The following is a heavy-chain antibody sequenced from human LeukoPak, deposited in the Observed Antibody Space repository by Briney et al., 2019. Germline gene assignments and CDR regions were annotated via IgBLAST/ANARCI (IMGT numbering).Heavy chain of an antibody. CDR1: GGTFSSYA. CDR2: IIPIFGTA. V-gene: IGHV1-69*05. D-gene: IGHD2-2*01. CDR3: ARVGRPGYCSSTSCPRGGWFDP. Sequence: GASVKVSCKASGGTFSSYAISWVRQAPGQGLEWMGGIIPIFGTANYAQKFQGRVTITTDESTSTAYMELSSLRSEDTAVYYCARVGRPGYCSSTSCPRGGWFDPWGQGTLVTVSS. J-gene: IGHJ5*02.